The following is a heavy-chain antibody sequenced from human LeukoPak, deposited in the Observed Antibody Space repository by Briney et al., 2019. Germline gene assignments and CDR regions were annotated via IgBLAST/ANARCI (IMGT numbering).Heavy chain of an antibody. CDR2: INIGGTNT. V-gene: IGHV3-11*01. Sequence: GGSLGLSCAASGFTFRNYAMSWVRQAPGKGLEWLSYINIGGTNTHYADSVKGRFTISRDNAKKSLYLQMNNLRAEDTAVYFCATDGAGFDTWGQGVLVTVSS. CDR1: GFTFRNYA. J-gene: IGHJ5*02. CDR3: ATDGAGFDT.